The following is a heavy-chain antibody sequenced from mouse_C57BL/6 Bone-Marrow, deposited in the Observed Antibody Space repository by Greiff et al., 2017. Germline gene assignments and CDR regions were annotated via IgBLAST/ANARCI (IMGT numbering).Heavy chain of an antibody. D-gene: IGHD3-2*02. CDR1: GFTFSSYA. CDR2: ISDGGSYT. CDR3: ARDVERQLRLAWFAC. J-gene: IGHJ3*01. Sequence: EVKLMESGGGLVKPGGSLKLSCAASGFTFSSYAMSWVRQTPEKRLEWVATISDGGSYTYYPDNVKGRFTISRDHAKNNLYLQMSHLKSEDTTRYYCARDVERQLRLAWFACWGQGALVTVSA. V-gene: IGHV5-4*01.